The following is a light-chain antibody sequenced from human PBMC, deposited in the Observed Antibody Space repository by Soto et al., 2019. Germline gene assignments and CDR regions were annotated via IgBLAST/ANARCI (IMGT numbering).Light chain of an antibody. CDR2: AAS. CDR3: QQSYTRWT. J-gene: IGKJ2*02. CDR1: QNIGIC. V-gene: IGKV1-39*01. Sequence: DIQMTQSPSSLSASVGDRVTISCRASQNIGICLNWYQQKPGKAPKVLISAASNLQSGVPSRFSGSVSEPDFTLTFGSLQPEDFATYNGQQSYTRWTFGQGTKLEIK.